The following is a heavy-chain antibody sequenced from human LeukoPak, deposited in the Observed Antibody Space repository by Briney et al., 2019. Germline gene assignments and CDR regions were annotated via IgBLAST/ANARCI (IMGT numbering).Heavy chain of an antibody. CDR1: GGTFSSYA. CDR3: ARDLQVGSSGHYYYYMDV. CDR2: IIPIFGTA. D-gene: IGHD6-13*01. Sequence: GASVKVSCKASGGTFSSYAISWVRQAPGQGLEWMGGIIPIFGTANYAQKFQGRVTITADESTSTAYMELSSLRSEDTAVYYCARDLQVGSSGHYYYYMDVWGKGTTVTVSS. V-gene: IGHV1-69*13. J-gene: IGHJ6*03.